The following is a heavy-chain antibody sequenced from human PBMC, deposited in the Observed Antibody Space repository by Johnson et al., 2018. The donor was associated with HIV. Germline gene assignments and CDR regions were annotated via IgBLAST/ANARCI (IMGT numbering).Heavy chain of an antibody. CDR3: ASSIPPYSSSSVAFDI. D-gene: IGHD6-6*01. CDR2: ITSDGSST. J-gene: IGHJ3*02. Sequence: VQLVESGGGLVKPGGSLRLSCAASGFTFSSYWMHWVRQAPGKGLVWVSRITSDGSSTSYADSVKGRFTISRDNAKNSLYLQMNSLRAEDTAVYYCASSIPPYSSSSVAFDIWGQGTMVTVSS. CDR1: GFTFSSYW. V-gene: IGHV3-74*02.